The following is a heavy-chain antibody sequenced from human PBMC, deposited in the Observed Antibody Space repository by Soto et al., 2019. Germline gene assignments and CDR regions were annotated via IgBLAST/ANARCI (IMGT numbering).Heavy chain of an antibody. CDR3: ATGLKDASNRPSFDS. D-gene: IGHD3-16*01. CDR1: GFNFSDYY. CDR2: ILSLESHK. J-gene: IGHJ4*02. Sequence: GGCLRLSCSGSGFNFSDYYMNWIRQTPVRGLEWVSSILSLESHKYYAASVMGRFSISRDNAQKSLFLQMNNLRAEDTGIYFCATGLKDASNRPSFDSWGPGTPVTVSS. V-gene: IGHV3-11*01.